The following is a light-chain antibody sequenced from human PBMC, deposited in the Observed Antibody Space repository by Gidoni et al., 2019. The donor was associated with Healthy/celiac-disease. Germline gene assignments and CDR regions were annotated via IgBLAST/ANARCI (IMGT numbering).Light chain of an antibody. J-gene: IGLJ2*01. Sequence: SYELTQPPSVSVSPGQTARITCSGDALPKQYAYWYQQKPGQAPVVVIYKDTERPSGIPERFSGSSSGTTVTLTISGVQAEDEADYYCQSADSSVTVIFGGGTKLTVL. V-gene: IGLV3-25*03. CDR1: ALPKQY. CDR3: QSADSSVTVI. CDR2: KDT.